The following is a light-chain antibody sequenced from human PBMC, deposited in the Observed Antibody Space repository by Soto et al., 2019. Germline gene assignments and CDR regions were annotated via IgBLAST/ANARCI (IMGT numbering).Light chain of an antibody. CDR3: QQSYISPPWT. V-gene: IGKV1-39*01. CDR1: QSISTY. CDR2: RAS. Sequence: DIQMTQSPSSLSAPVGDRVTISCRASQSISTYSNWYQKKPGTAXRLLIYRASSVKSGVPPRFSGSGSGRDFTLTISSLRPEDTADYFCQQSYISPPWTFGQGTKVDIK. J-gene: IGKJ1*01.